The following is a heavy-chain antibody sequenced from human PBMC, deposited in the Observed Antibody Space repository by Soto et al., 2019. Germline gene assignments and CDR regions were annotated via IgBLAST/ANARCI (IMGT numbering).Heavy chain of an antibody. CDR3: ARGRYGDY. CDR2: ISAHNGNT. Sequence: QVHLVQSGAEVKKPGASVKVSCKGSGYDFTTYGITWVRQAPGQGLEWMAWISAHNGNTDNAQKLQGRVTGTRDTSTSTAYMELRSLRSDDTAVYYCARGRYGDYWGQGALVTVSS. D-gene: IGHD1-1*01. J-gene: IGHJ4*02. V-gene: IGHV1-18*01. CDR1: GYDFTTYG.